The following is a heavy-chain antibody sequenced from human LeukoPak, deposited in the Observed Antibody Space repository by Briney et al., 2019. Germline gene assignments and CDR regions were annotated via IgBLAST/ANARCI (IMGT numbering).Heavy chain of an antibody. CDR3: ATLYGGQRADGY. Sequence: PGGSLRLSCAASGFTFSNYAMSWVRQAPGKGLEWVSVLSGSGSSTYYADSVKGRFTISRDNSKNTLYLQMNSLRTEDTAVYYCATLYGGQRADGYWGQGTLVTVSS. D-gene: IGHD4-23*01. CDR1: GFTFSNYA. V-gene: IGHV3-23*01. J-gene: IGHJ4*02. CDR2: LSGSGSST.